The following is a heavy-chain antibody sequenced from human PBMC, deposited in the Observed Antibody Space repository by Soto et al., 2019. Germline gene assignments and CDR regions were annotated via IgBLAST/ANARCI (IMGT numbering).Heavy chain of an antibody. V-gene: IGHV3-23*01. D-gene: IGHD2-21*02. J-gene: IGHJ4*02. Sequence: EVQLLESGGGLVQPGGSLRLSCAASGFTFTNYAMNWVRHSPGKGLEWVASVIGTGIDTYHAASVKGRFNISRDNSRNTMYMEMNRLRAEDTAMYHCAKATRGQCIGADCYALDVWGQGILVTVSS. CDR3: AKATRGQCIGADCYALDV. CDR1: GFTFTNYA. CDR2: VIGTGIDT.